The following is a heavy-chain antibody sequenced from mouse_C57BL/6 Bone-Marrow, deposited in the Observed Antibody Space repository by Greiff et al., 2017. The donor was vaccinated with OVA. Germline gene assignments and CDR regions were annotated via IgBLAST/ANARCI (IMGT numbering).Heavy chain of an antibody. CDR2: IHPNSGST. CDR3: ARIAGYCPMDY. CDR1: GYTFTSYW. V-gene: IGHV1-64*01. Sequence: QVHVKQPGAELVKPGASVKLSCKASGYTFTSYWMHWVKQRPGQGLEWIGMIHPNSGSTNYNEKFKSKATLTVDKSSSTAYMQLSSLTSEDSAVYYCARIAGYCPMDYWGQGTSVTVSS. J-gene: IGHJ4*01. D-gene: IGHD2-3*01.